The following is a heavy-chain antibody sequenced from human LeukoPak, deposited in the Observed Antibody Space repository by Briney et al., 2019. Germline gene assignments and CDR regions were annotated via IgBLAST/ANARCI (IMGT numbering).Heavy chain of an antibody. V-gene: IGHV3-21*04. CDR1: GFTFSSYS. CDR2: ISSSSSYI. J-gene: IGHJ3*02. CDR3: AREKKANWGSGEAFDI. D-gene: IGHD7-27*01. Sequence: GGSLRLSCAASGFTFSSYSMNWVRQAPGKGLEWVSSISSSSSYIYYADSVKGRFTISRDNAKNSLYLQMNSLRAEDTAVYYCAREKKANWGSGEAFDIWGQGTMVTVSS.